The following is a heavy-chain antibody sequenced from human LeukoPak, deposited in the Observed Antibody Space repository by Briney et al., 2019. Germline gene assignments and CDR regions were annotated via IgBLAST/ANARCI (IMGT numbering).Heavy chain of an antibody. CDR2: IYYSGGT. D-gene: IGHD3-22*01. CDR1: GGSISSYY. J-gene: IGHJ4*02. Sequence: SETLSLTCTASGGSISSYYWSWIRQPPGKGLEWIGYIYYSGGTNYNPSLKSGVTKSVDTSKNQFSLKLSSVTAADTPVYHCARAGPQDSSGPFDYWGQGTLVTVSS. CDR3: ARAGPQDSSGPFDY. V-gene: IGHV4-59*01.